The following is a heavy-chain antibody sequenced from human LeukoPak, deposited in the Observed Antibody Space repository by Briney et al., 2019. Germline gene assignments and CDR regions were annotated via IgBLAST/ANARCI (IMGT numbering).Heavy chain of an antibody. Sequence: PGGSLRLSCAASGFTFSSYAMHWVRQAPGKGLEWVAVISYDGSNKYYADSVKGRFTISRDNSKNTLYLQMNSLRAKDTAVYYCAKDIVVVTPDPWGQGTLVTVSS. V-gene: IGHV3-30*04. CDR2: ISYDGSNK. J-gene: IGHJ5*02. CDR3: AKDIVVVTPDP. CDR1: GFTFSSYA. D-gene: IGHD2-21*02.